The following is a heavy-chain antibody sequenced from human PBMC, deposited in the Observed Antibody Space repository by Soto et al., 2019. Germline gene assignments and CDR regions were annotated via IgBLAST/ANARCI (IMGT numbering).Heavy chain of an antibody. D-gene: IGHD1-26*01. CDR1: GFTFSTYA. CDR2: ISGSGAST. CDR3: ALGGGSYFDY. J-gene: IGHJ4*02. Sequence: EVQLLESGGGLVQPGGSLRLSCAASGFTFSTYAMSWVRQAPGKGLEWVSGISGSGASTFYADSVKGRFTISRDNSKNTLYLQMNSLRAEDTAVYYCALGGGSYFDYWGQGTLVTVSS. V-gene: IGHV3-23*01.